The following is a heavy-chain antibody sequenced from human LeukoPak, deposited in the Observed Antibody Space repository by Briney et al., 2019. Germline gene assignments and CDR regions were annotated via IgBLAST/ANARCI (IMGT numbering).Heavy chain of an antibody. CDR3: ARGVAVAGTFDY. CDR2: IYYSGST. CDR1: GGSISSYY. V-gene: IGHV4-59*01. J-gene: IGHJ4*01. D-gene: IGHD6-19*01. Sequence: SETLSLTCTVSGGSISSYYWSWIRQPPGKGLEWIGYIYYSGSTNYNPSLKSRVTISVDTSKNQFSLKLSSVTAADTAVYYCARGVAVAGTFDYWGHGTLVTVSS.